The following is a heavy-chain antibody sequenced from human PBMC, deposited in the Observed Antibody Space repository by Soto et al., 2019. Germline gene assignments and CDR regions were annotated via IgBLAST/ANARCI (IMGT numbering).Heavy chain of an antibody. V-gene: IGHV1-2*04. CDR1: GYTFTGYY. CDR2: INPNSGGT. CDR3: ARDTIGYYYDRSGYYGKWYFDI. Sequence: ASVKVSCKASGYTFTGYYMHWVRQAPGQGLEWMGWINPNSGGTNYAQKFQGWVTMTRDTSISTAYMELSRLRSDDTAVYYCARDTIGYYYDRSGYYGKWYFDIWGRGTLVTVSA. D-gene: IGHD3-22*01. J-gene: IGHJ2*01.